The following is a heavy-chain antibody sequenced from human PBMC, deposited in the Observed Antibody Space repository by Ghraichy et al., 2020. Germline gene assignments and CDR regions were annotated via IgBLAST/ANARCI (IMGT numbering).Heavy chain of an antibody. CDR3: ARGSYTMVRGVIMGGWFDP. D-gene: IGHD3-10*01. V-gene: IGHV6-1*01. J-gene: IGHJ5*02. Sequence: SETLSLTCAISGDSVSSNSAAWNWIRQSPSRGLEWLGRTYYRSKWYNDYAVSVKSRITINPDKPKNQFSLQLNSVTPEDTAVYYCARGSYTMVRGVIMGGWFDPWGQGTLVTVSS. CDR1: GDSVSSNSAA. CDR2: TYYRSKWYN.